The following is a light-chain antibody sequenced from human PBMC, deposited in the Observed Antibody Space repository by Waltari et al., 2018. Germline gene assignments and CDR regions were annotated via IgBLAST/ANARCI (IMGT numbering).Light chain of an antibody. J-gene: IGLJ1*01. Sequence: QSALTQPASVSGSPGQSITISCTGTSSDVGGFNYVSWYQQHPGKAPKLMIYEVSNRPSGVSSCFSGSKSGNTASLTISGLQAEDESDYYCSSFTSSSVYVFGTGTKVTVL. CDR3: SSFTSSSVYV. CDR1: SSDVGGFNY. CDR2: EVS. V-gene: IGLV2-14*01.